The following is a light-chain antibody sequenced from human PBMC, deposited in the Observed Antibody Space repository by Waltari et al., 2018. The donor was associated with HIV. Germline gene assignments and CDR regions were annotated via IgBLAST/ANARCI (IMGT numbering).Light chain of an antibody. CDR2: EVT. J-gene: IGLJ2*01. V-gene: IGLV2-8*01. CDR3: SSYAGNTILI. CDR1: SSDIGAYNL. Sequence: QSALTQPPSASGSPGQSVTISCTGTSSDIGAYNLVSWYQQYSGKAPKLMIFEVTTRPSGVPDRFSGSKSGNTASLTVSGLQAEDEADYYCSSYAGNTILIFGGGTKVTVL.